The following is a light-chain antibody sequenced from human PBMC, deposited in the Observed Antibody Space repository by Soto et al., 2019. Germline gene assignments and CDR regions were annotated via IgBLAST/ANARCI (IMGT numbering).Light chain of an antibody. CDR2: GNH. J-gene: IGLJ3*02. CDR1: SSNIGSNT. CDR3: AAGDDSLNGWV. V-gene: IGLV1-44*01. Sequence: QSVLIQASSMSGTPGQRVTISCSGSSSNIGSNTVNWYQQVPGTAPKLLIYGNHERPSGVPDRFSGSKSGTSASLAISGLQSDDEAEYYCAAGDDSLNGWVFGGGTKLTVL.